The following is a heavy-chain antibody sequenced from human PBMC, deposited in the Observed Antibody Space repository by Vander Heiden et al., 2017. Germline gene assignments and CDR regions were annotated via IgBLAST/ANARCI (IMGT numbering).Heavy chain of an antibody. D-gene: IGHD3-10*01. V-gene: IGHV5-51*01. Sequence: EVQLVQSGTEVKKPGESLKISCEASGYTFTSYWIGWVRQMPGKGLEWMGIIYPGDSNTRYSPSFQGQVTISADKSNSTAYLQWSSLKASDTAVYYCARHGYYGSGRYRDPFYHYFGMDVWGQGTTVTVSS. J-gene: IGHJ6*02. CDR2: IYPGDSNT. CDR1: GYTFTSYW. CDR3: ARHGYYGSGRYRDPFYHYFGMDV.